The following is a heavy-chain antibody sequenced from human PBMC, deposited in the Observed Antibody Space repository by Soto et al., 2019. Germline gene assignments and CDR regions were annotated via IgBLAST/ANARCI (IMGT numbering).Heavy chain of an antibody. Sequence: QVQLVGSGGGLVEPGGSLRLSCTASGFIFSDFYRTWIRQAPGKGLEWVSYISSDGSTIFYADSVKGRFIISRDNAKNSLFLEMNSLRAEDMAVYYCLRPYFFDFWGQGALVAVSS. J-gene: IGHJ4*02. CDR3: LRPYFFDF. CDR1: GFIFSDFY. V-gene: IGHV3-11*01. CDR2: ISSDGSTI.